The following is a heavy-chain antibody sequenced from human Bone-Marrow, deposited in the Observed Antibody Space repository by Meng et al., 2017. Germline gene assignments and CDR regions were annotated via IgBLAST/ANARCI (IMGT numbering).Heavy chain of an antibody. CDR2: IWYDGSNK. CDR3: ARGRIAAAGMLDY. Sequence: GGSLRLSCAASGFTFSSYGMHWVRQAPGKGLEWVAVIWYDGSNKYYADSVKGRFTISRDNSKNTLYLQMNSLRAEDTAVYYCARGRIAAAGMLDYWGQGTQVTVSS. V-gene: IGHV3-30*19. CDR1: GFTFSSYG. J-gene: IGHJ4*01. D-gene: IGHD6-13*01.